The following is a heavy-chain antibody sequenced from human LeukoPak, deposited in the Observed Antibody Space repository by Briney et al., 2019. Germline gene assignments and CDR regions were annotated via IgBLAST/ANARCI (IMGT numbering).Heavy chain of an antibody. Sequence: PGGSLRLSCAASGFDSSYYGMHWVRQAPGKGLEWVALISYDGSNQYYADSVKGRFTISRDNSKNTVFLQMNSLRPEDTAVYYCAKDKYYYGSGGDFDHWGQGTLVTVSS. CDR2: ISYDGSNQ. CDR1: GFDSSYYG. J-gene: IGHJ4*02. V-gene: IGHV3-30*18. CDR3: AKDKYYYGSGGDFDH. D-gene: IGHD3-10*01.